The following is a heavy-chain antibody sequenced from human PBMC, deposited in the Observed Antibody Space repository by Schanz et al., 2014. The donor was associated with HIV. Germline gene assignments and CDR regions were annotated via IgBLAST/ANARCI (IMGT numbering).Heavy chain of an antibody. J-gene: IGHJ4*02. CDR2: ISYDGNYK. V-gene: IGHV3-30*03. Sequence: VQLVESGGGLVQPGGSLRLSCAASGFTFSSYSMNWVRQAPGKGLEWVAVISYDGNYKSYTDSVKGRFTISRDNSKNTLYLQMNSLRFADTAVYYCVRGDTVFEYWGQGTLVTVS. CDR3: VRGDTVFEY. D-gene: IGHD5-18*01. CDR1: GFTFSSYS.